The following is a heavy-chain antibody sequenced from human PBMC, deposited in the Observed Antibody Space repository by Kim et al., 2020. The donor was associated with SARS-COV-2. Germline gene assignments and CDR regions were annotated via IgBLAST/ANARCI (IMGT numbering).Heavy chain of an antibody. CDR2: ISGSGGST. D-gene: IGHD6-19*01. CDR1: GFTFSSYA. CDR3: AKWGQWLVRGPGFDY. Sequence: GGSLRLSCAASGFTFSSYAMSWVRQAPGKGLEWVSAISGSGGSTYYADSVKGRFTISRDNSKNTLYLQMNSLRAEDTAVYYCAKWGQWLVRGPGFDYWGQGTLVTVSS. J-gene: IGHJ4*02. V-gene: IGHV3-23*01.